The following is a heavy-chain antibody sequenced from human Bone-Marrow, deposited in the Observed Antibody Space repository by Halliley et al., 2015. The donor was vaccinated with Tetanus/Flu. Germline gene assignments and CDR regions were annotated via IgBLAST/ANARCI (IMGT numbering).Heavy chain of an antibody. CDR3: ARDRSSGWPDNWFDP. CDR2: IRDTSPYI. Sequence: SLRLSCVAAGFSFSDYSMSWVRQAPGRGLDWVSSIRDTSPYIYYADSVKGRFTISRDNAKNSLFLQMNSLTADDTAVYYCARDRSSGWPDNWFDPWGQGTLVTVSS. CDR1: GFSFSDYS. J-gene: IGHJ5*02. V-gene: IGHV3-21*01. D-gene: IGHD6-19*01.